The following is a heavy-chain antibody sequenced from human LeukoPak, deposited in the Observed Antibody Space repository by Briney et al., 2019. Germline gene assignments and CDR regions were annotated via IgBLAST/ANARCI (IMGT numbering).Heavy chain of an antibody. Sequence: PGGSLRLSCAASGFTFSSYGMHWVRQAPGKGLEWVAFIRYDGSNKYYADSVKGRFTISRDNSKNTLYLQMNSLRAEDTAVYYCARAFPYYYGSGSNDIWGQGTMVTVSS. D-gene: IGHD3-10*01. CDR3: ARAFPYYYGSGSNDI. V-gene: IGHV3-30*02. J-gene: IGHJ3*02. CDR2: IRYDGSNK. CDR1: GFTFSSYG.